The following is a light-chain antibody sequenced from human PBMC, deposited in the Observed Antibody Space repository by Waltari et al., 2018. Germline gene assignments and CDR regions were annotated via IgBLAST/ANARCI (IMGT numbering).Light chain of an antibody. CDR2: GAT. CDR3: QHYGSSPRT. Sequence: EILLTQSPGTLSLSPGERATLSCGASQSIGTEKLAWYQQTPGQAPRLLIYGATSRPTGIPDRFSGSGSGTDFTLTISSLEPEDFAVYFCQHYGSSPRTFGQGTRLEIK. J-gene: IGKJ2*01. V-gene: IGKV3-20*01. CDR1: QSIGTEK.